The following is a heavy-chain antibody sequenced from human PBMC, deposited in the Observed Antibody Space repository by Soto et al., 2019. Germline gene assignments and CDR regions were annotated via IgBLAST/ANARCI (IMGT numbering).Heavy chain of an antibody. J-gene: IGHJ4*02. V-gene: IGHV3-7*01. D-gene: IGHD3-3*01. CDR2: IKQDGSEK. CDR3: VRDRVTISTDY. CDR1: GFTFSSYW. Sequence: HPGGSLRLSCAASGFTFSSYWMSWVRQAPGKGLGWVANIKQDGSEKYYVDSVKGRFTISRDNAKNSLYLQMNSLRAEDTAVYYCVRDRVTISTDYWGQGTLVTVSS.